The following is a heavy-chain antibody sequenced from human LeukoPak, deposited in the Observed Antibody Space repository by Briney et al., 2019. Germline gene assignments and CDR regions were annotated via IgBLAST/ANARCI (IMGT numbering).Heavy chain of an antibody. J-gene: IGHJ4*02. CDR1: GFTFSSYG. CDR3: AKVEYSSGWYSFDY. V-gene: IGHV3-30*18. CDR2: ISYDGSNK. Sequence: TGGSLRLSCAASGFTFSSYGMHWVRQAPGKGLEWVAVISYDGSNKYYADSVKGRFTISRDNSKNTLYLQMNSLRAEDTAVYYCAKVEYSSGWYSFDYWGQGTLVTVSS. D-gene: IGHD6-19*01.